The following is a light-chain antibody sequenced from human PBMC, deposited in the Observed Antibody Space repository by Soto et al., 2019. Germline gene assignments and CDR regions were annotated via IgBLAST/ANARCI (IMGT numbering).Light chain of an antibody. CDR2: GAS. CDR1: ESVDSSY. J-gene: IGKJ4*01. Sequence: EIVMTQSPATLSVSPGERATLSCRASESVDSSYLAWYHQRPGRAPRLLIYGASSRSTGIPARFSGSGSGTDFTLTFSSLEPEDFAVYYCQQRSSRLTFGGGTKVDIK. CDR3: QQRSSRLT. V-gene: IGKV3D-20*02.